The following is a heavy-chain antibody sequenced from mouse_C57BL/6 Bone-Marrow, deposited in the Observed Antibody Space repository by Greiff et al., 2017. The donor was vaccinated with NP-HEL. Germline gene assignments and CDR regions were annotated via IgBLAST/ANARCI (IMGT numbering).Heavy chain of an antibody. D-gene: IGHD2-5*01. CDR3: ARDNYSNYGAMDY. J-gene: IGHJ4*01. CDR2: ISDGGSYT. CDR1: GFTFSSYA. V-gene: IGHV5-4*01. Sequence: EVKLVESGGGLVKPGGSLKLSCAASGFTFSSYAMSWVRQTPEQRLEWVATISDGGSYTYYPDNVKGRFTISRDNAKNNLYLQMSHLKSEDTAMYYCARDNYSNYGAMDYWGQGTSVTVSS.